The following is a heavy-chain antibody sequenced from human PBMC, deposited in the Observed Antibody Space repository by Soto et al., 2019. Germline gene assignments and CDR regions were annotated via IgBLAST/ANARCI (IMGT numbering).Heavy chain of an antibody. J-gene: IGHJ4*02. Sequence: ASVKVSCTASGYTFTSYGISWVRQAPGQGLEWMGWISAYNGNTNYAQKLQGRVTMTTDTSTSTAYMELRSLRSDDTAVYYCARDLGAGGYDYYFDYWGQGTLVTVSS. CDR1: GYTFTSYG. CDR3: ARDLGAGGYDYYFDY. V-gene: IGHV1-18*01. CDR2: ISAYNGNT. D-gene: IGHD5-12*01.